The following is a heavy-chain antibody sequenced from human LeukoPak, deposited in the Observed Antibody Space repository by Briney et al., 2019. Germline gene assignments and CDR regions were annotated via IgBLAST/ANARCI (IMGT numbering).Heavy chain of an antibody. V-gene: IGHV4-34*01. J-gene: IGHJ6*04. Sequence: KPSETLSLTCAVYGGSFSGYYWSWIRQPPGKGLEWIGEINHSGSTNYNPSPKSRVTTSVDTSKNQFSLKLSSVTAADTAVYYCAGGYGSGSYHYYCYCGMDVWGKGTTVTVSS. CDR1: GGSFSGYY. CDR2: INHSGST. D-gene: IGHD3-10*01. CDR3: AGGYGSGSYHYYCYCGMDV.